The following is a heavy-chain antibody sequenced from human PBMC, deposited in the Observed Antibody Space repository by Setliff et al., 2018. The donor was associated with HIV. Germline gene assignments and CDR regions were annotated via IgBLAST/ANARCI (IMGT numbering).Heavy chain of an antibody. V-gene: IGHV4-38-2*02. CDR1: GYSITSGYY. Sequence: SETLSLTCAVSGYSITSGYYWGWIRQPPGKWLEWIGNMYDGGTPHYNPSLKSRVPVSLDTSRNQFALKQTSVTAADTAAYFCAREPDYWGQGTLVTVSS. J-gene: IGHJ4*02. CDR3: AREPDY. CDR2: MYDGGTP.